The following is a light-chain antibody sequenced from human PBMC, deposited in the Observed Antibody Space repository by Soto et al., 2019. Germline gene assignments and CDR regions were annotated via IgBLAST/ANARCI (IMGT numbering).Light chain of an antibody. J-gene: IGLJ1*01. CDR1: SSDVGAGYD. V-gene: IGLV2-14*03. Sequence: QSVLTQPASVSGSPGQSITISCTGTSSDVGAGYDVHWYQQLPGAAPKLLVYGHTNRPSGVPDRFSGSKSGNTASLTISGLQAEDEADYYCSSYSSTTLVFGTGTKVTV. CDR2: GHT. CDR3: SSYSSTTLV.